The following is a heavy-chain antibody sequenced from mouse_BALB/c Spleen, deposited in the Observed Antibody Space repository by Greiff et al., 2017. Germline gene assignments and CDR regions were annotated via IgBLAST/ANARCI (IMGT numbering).Heavy chain of an antibody. CDR3: ARDKGFYYDYGWFAY. V-gene: IGHV7-3*02. Sequence: EVHLVESGGGLVQPGGSLRLSCATSGFTFTDYYMSWVRQPPGKALEWLGFIRNKANGYTTEYSASVKGRFTISRDNSQSILYLQMNTLRAEDSATYYCARDKGFYYDYGWFAYWGQGTLVTVSA. CDR2: IRNKANGYTT. J-gene: IGHJ3*01. D-gene: IGHD2-4*01. CDR1: GFTFTDYY.